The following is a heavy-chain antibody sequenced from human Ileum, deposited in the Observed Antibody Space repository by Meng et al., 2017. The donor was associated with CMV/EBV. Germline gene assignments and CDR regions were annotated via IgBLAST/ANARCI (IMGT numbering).Heavy chain of an antibody. CDR1: GFSFTSYW. J-gene: IGHJ6*02. D-gene: IGHD2-2*02. CDR2: IYPGDSDT. Sequence: GESLKISCTGSGFSFTSYWIGWVRQTPGKGLEWMAIIYPGDSDTRYSPSFQGQVTISADKSISTAYLQWSSLKASDTAMYYCARLTANIVVVPAAIHRSHYYYGMDYWGQGTMVTVSS. V-gene: IGHV5-51*01. CDR3: ARLTANIVVVPAAIHRSHYYYGMDY.